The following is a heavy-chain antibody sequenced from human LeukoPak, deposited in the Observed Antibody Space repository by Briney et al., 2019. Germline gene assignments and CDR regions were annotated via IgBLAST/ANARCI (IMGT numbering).Heavy chain of an antibody. Sequence: SETLSLTCTVSGGSISSSSYYWGWIRQPPGKGLEWIGSIYYSGSTYYNPSLKSRVTISVDTSKNQFSLKLSSVTAADTAVYYCARGIAVAGSGLVYFDYWGQGTLVTVSS. CDR2: IYYSGST. J-gene: IGHJ4*02. V-gene: IGHV4-39*01. CDR1: GGSISSSSYY. CDR3: ARGIAVAGSGLVYFDY. D-gene: IGHD6-19*01.